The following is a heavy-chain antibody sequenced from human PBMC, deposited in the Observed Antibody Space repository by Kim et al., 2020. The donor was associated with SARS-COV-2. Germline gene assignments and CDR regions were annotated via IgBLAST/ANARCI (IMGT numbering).Heavy chain of an antibody. V-gene: IGHV3-64*02. J-gene: IGHJ4*02. CDR3: ARSAPDSTGYFDY. Sequence: YYADSVKGRFTISRDNSENTLYLQVGSLRTEDMAVYFCARSAPDSTGYFDYWGQGTLVTVS. D-gene: IGHD3-22*01.